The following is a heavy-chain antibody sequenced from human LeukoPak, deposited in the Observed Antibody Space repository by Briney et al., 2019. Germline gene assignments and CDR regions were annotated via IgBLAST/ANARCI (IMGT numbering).Heavy chain of an antibody. J-gene: IGHJ4*02. D-gene: IGHD3-22*01. CDR2: ISYDGGNK. CDR1: GFTFSSLG. CDR3: RVVITTTDY. Sequence: PGGSLRLSCAASGFTFSSLGMRWVRQAPGKGLEWVALISYDGGNKYYADSVKGRFTISRDNSKNTLYLQMNSLRAEDTAVYYCRVVITTTDYWGQGTLVTVSS. V-gene: IGHV3-30*03.